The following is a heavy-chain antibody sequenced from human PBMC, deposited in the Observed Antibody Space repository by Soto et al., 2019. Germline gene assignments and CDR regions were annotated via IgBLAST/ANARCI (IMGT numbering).Heavy chain of an antibody. V-gene: IGHV3-48*02. CDR2: ISSSSSTI. J-gene: IGHJ4*02. CDR1: GFTFSNYA. Sequence: GGSLRLSCAASGFTFSNYAMSWVRQAPGKGLEWVSYISSSSSTIYYADSVKGRFTISRDNAKNSLYLQMNSLRDEDTAVYYCARGLYYYDSSGYWGYWGQGTLVTVSS. CDR3: ARGLYYYDSSGYWGY. D-gene: IGHD3-22*01.